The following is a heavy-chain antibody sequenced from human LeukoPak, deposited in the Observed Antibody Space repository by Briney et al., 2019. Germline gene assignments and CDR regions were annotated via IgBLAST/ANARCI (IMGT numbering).Heavy chain of an antibody. J-gene: IGHJ4*02. CDR2: INPKNGGT. D-gene: IGHD4-17*01. CDR3: ARDRLDYGDYGYYFDY. Sequence: GASVKVSCKASGYTFIDFYMHWVRQAPGQGLEWMGWINPKNGGTNYAQKFQGRVTMTRDTSISTAYMELSRLRSDDTAVYYCARDRLDYGDYGYYFDYWGQGTLVTVSS. V-gene: IGHV1-2*02. CDR1: GYTFIDFY.